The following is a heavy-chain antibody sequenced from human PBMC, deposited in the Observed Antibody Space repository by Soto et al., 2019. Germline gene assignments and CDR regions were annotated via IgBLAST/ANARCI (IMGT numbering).Heavy chain of an antibody. J-gene: IGHJ4*02. V-gene: IGHV3-21*01. CDR1: GFTFSSYS. Sequence: EVQLVESGGGLVKPGGSLRLSCAASGFTFSSYSMNWVRQAPGKGLEWVSSISSSSGYIYYADSVKGRFTISRDNAKNSLYLQMNSLRAEDTAVYYCARVKLGYCISTSCYHVYWGQGTLVTVSS. CDR2: ISSSSGYI. CDR3: ARVKLGYCISTSCYHVY. D-gene: IGHD2-2*01.